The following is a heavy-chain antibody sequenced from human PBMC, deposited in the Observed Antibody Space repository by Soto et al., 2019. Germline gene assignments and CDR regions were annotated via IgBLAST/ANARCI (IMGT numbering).Heavy chain of an antibody. CDR2: IYYSGST. V-gene: IGHV4-59*01. CDR1: GGSISSYY. CDR3: ARGAYQEVISFDY. J-gene: IGHJ4*02. D-gene: IGHD3-22*01. Sequence: PSETLSLTCTVSGGSISSYYWSWIRQPPGKGLEWIGYIYYSGSTNYNPSLKSRVTISVDTSKNQFSLKLSSVTAADTAVYYCARGAYQEVISFDYWGQGTLVTVS.